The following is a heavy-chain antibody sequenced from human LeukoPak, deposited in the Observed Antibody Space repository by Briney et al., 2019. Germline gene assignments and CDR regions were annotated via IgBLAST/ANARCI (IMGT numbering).Heavy chain of an antibody. CDR1: GFTFSNYA. CDR3: AKDSSYDYVWGSYRSRAAPFGY. J-gene: IGHJ4*02. CDR2: ISGSGGST. D-gene: IGHD3-16*02. Sequence: PGWSLRLSCAASGFTFSNYAMSWVRQAPGKGLEWVSGISGSGGSTYYADSVKGRFTISRDNSKNTLYLQMNSLRAEDTAVYYCAKDSSYDYVWGSYRSRAAPFGYWGQGTLVTVSS. V-gene: IGHV3-23*01.